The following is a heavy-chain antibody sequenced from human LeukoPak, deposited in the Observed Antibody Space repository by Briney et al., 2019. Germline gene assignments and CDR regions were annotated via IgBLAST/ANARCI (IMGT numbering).Heavy chain of an antibody. V-gene: IGHV3-53*01. Sequence: GGSLRLSCAATGLTVSSHFMSWVRQAPGKGLEWVSVIYGGGSTYYADSVKGRFTTSRDTPKNTLYLQMNSLRVEDTAVYYCASWPGGWYGEDSWGQGTLVTVSS. CDR2: IYGGGST. D-gene: IGHD6-19*01. CDR3: ASWPGGWYGEDS. J-gene: IGHJ4*02. CDR1: GLTVSSHF.